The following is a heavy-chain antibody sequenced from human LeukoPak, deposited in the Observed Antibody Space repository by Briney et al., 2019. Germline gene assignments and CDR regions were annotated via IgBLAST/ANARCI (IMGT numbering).Heavy chain of an antibody. CDR2: INSDGSST. J-gene: IGHJ4*02. CDR3: ARLGPASSGWPESFDY. D-gene: IGHD6-19*01. CDR1: GFTFSSYW. Sequence: PGRSLRLSCGASGFTFSSYWMHWVRQAPGKGLVWVSRINSDGSSTPYADSVKGRFTISRDNAKNSLDLQMNSLRVEDTAVYYCARLGPASSGWPESFDYWGQGTLVTVSS. V-gene: IGHV3-74*01.